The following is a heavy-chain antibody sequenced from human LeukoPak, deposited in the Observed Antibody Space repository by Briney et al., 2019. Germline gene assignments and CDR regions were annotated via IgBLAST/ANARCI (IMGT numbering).Heavy chain of an antibody. V-gene: IGHV5-51*01. CDR3: ARRSMQWELLSGYDY. CDR1: GYSFTSYW. D-gene: IGHD1-26*01. CDR2: IYPGDSDT. Sequence: GESLKISCKGSGYSFTSYWIGWVRQMPGKGLEWMGIIYPGDSDTRYSPSFQGQVTISADKSISTAYLQWNSLKASDTAMYYCARRSMQWELLSGYDYWGQGTLVTVSS. J-gene: IGHJ4*02.